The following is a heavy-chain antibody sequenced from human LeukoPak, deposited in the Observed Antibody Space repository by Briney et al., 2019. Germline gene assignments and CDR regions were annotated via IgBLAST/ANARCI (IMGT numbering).Heavy chain of an antibody. CDR3: AKDLPPSYYYDSSGAIDY. J-gene: IGHJ4*02. D-gene: IGHD3-22*01. CDR2: ISGSGGST. CDR1: GFTFSSYG. V-gene: IGHV3-23*01. Sequence: GGTLRLSCAASGFTFSSYGMSWVRQAPGKGLEWVSAISGSGGSTYYADSVKGRFTISRDNSKNTLYLQMNSLRAEDTAVYYCAKDLPPSYYYDSSGAIDYWGQGTLVTVSS.